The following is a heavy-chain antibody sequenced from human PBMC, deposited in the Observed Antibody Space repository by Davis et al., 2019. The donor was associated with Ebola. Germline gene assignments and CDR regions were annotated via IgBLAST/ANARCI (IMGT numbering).Heavy chain of an antibody. CDR1: GVSISSGAYC. J-gene: IGHJ4*02. V-gene: IGHV4-31*03. CDR3: ARVMPHTGTYQKYYFDY. CDR2: IYYSGTT. Sequence: SETLSLTCSVSGVSISSGAYCWSWIRQHPGKGLEYIGYIYYSGTTYYNPSLTSRVAISIDTSTNPISLKLTSVTAADTAVYYCARVMPHTGTYQKYYFDYWGQGNLVTVSS. D-gene: IGHD1-26*01.